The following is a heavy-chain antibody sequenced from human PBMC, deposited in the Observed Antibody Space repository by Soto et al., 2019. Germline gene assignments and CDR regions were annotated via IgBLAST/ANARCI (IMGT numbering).Heavy chain of an antibody. CDR1: GGTFTYRY. CDR2: ITPFNGNT. Sequence: SVKVSCKASGGTFTYRYLHWVRQAPGQALEWMGWITPFNGNTNYAQKFQDRVTMTTDTSTSTAYMELRSLRSDDTAVYYCARDCLDCSGGSGDFDYWGQGTLVTVSS. V-gene: IGHV1-45*02. D-gene: IGHD2-15*01. J-gene: IGHJ4*02. CDR3: ARDCLDCSGGSGDFDY.